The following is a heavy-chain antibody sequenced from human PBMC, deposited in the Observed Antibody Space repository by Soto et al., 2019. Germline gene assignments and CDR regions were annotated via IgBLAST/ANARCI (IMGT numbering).Heavy chain of an antibody. CDR3: TRDYDYIWGSPPPRVG. D-gene: IGHD3-16*01. J-gene: IGHJ4*02. CDR2: IRSKANSYAT. Sequence: VQLVESGGGLVQPGGSLKLSCAASGFTFSGSAMHWVRQASGKGLEWVGRIRSKANSYATAYAASVKGRFTISRDDSKNTAYLQMNSLKTEDTAVYYCTRDYDYIWGSPPPRVGWGQGTLVTVSS. V-gene: IGHV3-73*01. CDR1: GFTFSGSA.